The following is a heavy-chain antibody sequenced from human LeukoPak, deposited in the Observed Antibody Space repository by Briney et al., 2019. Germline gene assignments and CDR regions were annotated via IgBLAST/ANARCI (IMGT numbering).Heavy chain of an antibody. CDR3: ARDLSSGYDLDY. CDR2: INPNSGDT. CDR1: GYIFTGYY. Sequence: ASVKVSCKASGYIFTGYYMHWVRQAPGQGLEWMGWINPNSGDTNYAQKFQGRVTMTRDMSTSTVYMELSSLRSEDTAVYYCARDLSSGYDLDYWGQGTLVTVSS. D-gene: IGHD5-12*01. J-gene: IGHJ4*02. V-gene: IGHV1-2*02.